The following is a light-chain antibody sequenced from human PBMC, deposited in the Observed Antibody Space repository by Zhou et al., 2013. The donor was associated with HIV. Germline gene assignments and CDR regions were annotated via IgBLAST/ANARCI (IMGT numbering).Light chain of an antibody. CDR2: GAS. CDR3: QQYKIYPLT. CDR1: EDISSS. J-gene: IGKJ4*01. V-gene: IGKV1-12*01. Sequence: DIQMTQSPSSVSASVGDTVTITCRASEDISSSLAWYQHAPGRGPKLLIYGASKLQGGVPSRFSGSGSGTDFTLTISNLQPEDIATYYCQQYKIYPLTFGGGTKVEIK.